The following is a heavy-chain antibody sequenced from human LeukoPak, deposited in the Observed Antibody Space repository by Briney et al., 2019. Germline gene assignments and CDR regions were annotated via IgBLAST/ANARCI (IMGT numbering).Heavy chain of an antibody. CDR1: GGSISTSNYY. CDR3: ARRGVVPAANWYFDL. V-gene: IGHV4-39*07. CDR2: IFYSGST. Sequence: SETLSLTCTVSGGSISTSNYYWGWIRQPPGKGLEWIGNIFYSGSTYYSPSLKSRVTISVDTSKNQFSLKLSSVTAADTAVYYCARRGVVPAANWYFDLWGRGTLVTVSS. D-gene: IGHD2-2*01. J-gene: IGHJ2*01.